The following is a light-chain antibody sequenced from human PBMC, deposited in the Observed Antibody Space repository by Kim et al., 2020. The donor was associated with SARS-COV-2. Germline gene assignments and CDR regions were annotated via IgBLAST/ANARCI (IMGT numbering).Light chain of an antibody. CDR1: SSNIGSNY. V-gene: IGLV1-47*01. CDR3: AAWDDSLKV. CDR2: RNN. Sequence: ELTQPPSASGTPGQRVTISCSGSSSNIGSNYVYWYQQLPGTAPKLLIYRNNQRPSGVPDRVSRSKSGTSASLAISGLRSEDEADYYCAAWDDSLKVFGGGTQLTVL. J-gene: IGLJ2*01.